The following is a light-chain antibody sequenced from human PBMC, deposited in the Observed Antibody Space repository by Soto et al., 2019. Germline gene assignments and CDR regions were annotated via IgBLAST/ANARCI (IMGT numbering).Light chain of an antibody. V-gene: IGKV3D-15*01. CDR3: QQYNNWGLS. CDR1: ENVGTN. CDR2: GSS. J-gene: IGKJ4*01. Sequence: IVMTQSPATLSVSPGGGVTLSCRASENVGTNLAWYQQKPGQAPRLLIYGSSTRATGIPATFSGSGSGTEFTLTISSLQSADSAIYYCQQYNNWGLSFGGGTKVDIK.